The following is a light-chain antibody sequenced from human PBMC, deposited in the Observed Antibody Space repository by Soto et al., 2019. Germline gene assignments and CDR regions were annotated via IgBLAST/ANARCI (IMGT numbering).Light chain of an antibody. J-gene: IGLJ1*01. CDR1: SSDVGRYNY. V-gene: IGLV2-8*01. CDR3: SSYAGSNNLDV. CDR2: EVN. Sequence: QSALTQPPSASGSPGQSVTISCTGTSSDVGRYNYVSWYQQHPGKAPRVMIYEVNKRPSGVPDRFSGSKSGNTASLTVSGLQAEDEADYYCSSYAGSNNLDVFGTGTKVTVL.